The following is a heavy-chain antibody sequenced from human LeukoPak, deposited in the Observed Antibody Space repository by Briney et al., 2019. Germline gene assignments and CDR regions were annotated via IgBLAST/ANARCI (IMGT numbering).Heavy chain of an antibody. CDR2: INTNTGNP. Sequence: ASVKVSCKASGYTFTSYAMNWVRQAPGQGLEWMGWINTNTGNPTYAQGFTGRFVFSLDTSVSTAYLQISSLKAEDTAVYYCAREGYCSGGSCRKVGWFDPWGQGTLVTVSS. V-gene: IGHV7-4-1*02. CDR3: AREGYCSGGSCRKVGWFDP. CDR1: GYTFTSYA. J-gene: IGHJ5*02. D-gene: IGHD2-15*01.